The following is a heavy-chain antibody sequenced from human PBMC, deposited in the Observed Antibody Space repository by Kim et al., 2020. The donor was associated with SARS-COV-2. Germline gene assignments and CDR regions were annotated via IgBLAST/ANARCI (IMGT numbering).Heavy chain of an antibody. CDR3: VKGTNYGSGSNFDY. J-gene: IGHJ4*02. V-gene: IGHV3-64D*09. Sequence: ANSMKGRFTISRDNSKNTLYLQMSSLRAEDTAVYYCVKGTNYGSGSNFDYWGQGTLVTVSS. D-gene: IGHD3-10*01.